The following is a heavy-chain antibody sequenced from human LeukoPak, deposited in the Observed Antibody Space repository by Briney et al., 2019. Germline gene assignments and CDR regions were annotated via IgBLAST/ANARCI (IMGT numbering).Heavy chain of an antibody. CDR1: GFTFSSYS. CDR2: ISSSSSYI. J-gene: IGHJ6*03. CDR3: ARDLPQWLRPNYYYYMDV. V-gene: IGHV3-21*01. Sequence: GGSLRLSCAASGFTFSSYSMNWVRQAPGKGLEWVSSISSSSSYIYYADSVKGRFTISRDNAKNSLYLQMNSLRAEDTAVYYCARDLPQWLRPNYYYYMDVWGKGTTVTISS. D-gene: IGHD5-12*01.